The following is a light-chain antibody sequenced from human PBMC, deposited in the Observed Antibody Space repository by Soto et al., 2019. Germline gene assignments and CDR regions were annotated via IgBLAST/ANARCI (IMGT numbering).Light chain of an antibody. CDR1: QSFSITY. CDR2: GAS. J-gene: IGKJ2*01. CDR3: QMYGSSPLYL. V-gene: IGKV3-20*01. Sequence: IVLTQSPGTLSLSPGESATLSCRASQSFSITYLAWYQQKPDQPPRLVVSGASSRATGVPDRFSVSGSGRDFTLTITRLEPEDFGVYYCQMYGSSPLYLFGPGTKLVIK.